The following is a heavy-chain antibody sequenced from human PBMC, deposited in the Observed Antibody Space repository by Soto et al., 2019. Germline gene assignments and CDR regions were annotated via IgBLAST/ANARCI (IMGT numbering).Heavy chain of an antibody. CDR1: GFTFDDYA. V-gene: IGHV3-9*03. Sequence: EVQLVESGGGLVQPGRSLRLSCAASGFTFDDYAMHWVRQAPGKGLEWVSGISWNSGSIGYADSVKGRFTISRDNAKNSLYLQMNSLRAEDMALYYCAKERVVVPAAIASDAFDIWGQGTMVTVSS. D-gene: IGHD2-2*01. CDR2: ISWNSGSI. J-gene: IGHJ3*02. CDR3: AKERVVVPAAIASDAFDI.